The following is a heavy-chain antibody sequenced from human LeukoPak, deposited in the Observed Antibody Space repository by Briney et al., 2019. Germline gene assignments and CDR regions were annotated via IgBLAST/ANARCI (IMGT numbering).Heavy chain of an antibody. J-gene: IGHJ4*02. CDR2: ISSSGSSI. D-gene: IGHD7-27*01. CDR3: ARDLSELGIDY. CDR1: GSTFSDYY. V-gene: IGHV3-11*04. Sequence: PGGSLRLSCAASGSTFSDYYMSWIRQAPGKGLEWVSYISSSGSSIHYADSVKGRFTISRDNAKSSLYLQMNSLRAEDTAVYYCARDLSELGIDYWGQGTLVTVSS.